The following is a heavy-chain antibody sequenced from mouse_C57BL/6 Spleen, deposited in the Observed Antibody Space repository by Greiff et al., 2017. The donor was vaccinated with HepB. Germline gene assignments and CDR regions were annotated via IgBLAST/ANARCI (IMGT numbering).Heavy chain of an antibody. J-gene: IGHJ3*01. CDR1: GYTFTSYW. Sequence: QVQLQQPGAELVMPGASVKLSCKASGYTFTSYWMHWVKQRPGQGLEWIGEIDPSDSYTNYNQKFKGKSTLTVDKSSSTAYMQLSSLTSEDSAVYYCARYYGSSYDTWFAYWGQGTPSTVSA. V-gene: IGHV1-69*01. D-gene: IGHD1-1*01. CDR3: ARYYGSSYDTWFAY. CDR2: IDPSDSYT.